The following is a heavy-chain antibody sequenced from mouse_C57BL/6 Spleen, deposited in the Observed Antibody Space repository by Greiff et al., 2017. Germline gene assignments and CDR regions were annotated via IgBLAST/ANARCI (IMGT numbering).Heavy chain of an antibody. CDR3: ARSAYYSNYDYYAMDH. CDR1: GYTFTGYW. Sequence: QVQLQQSGAELMKPGASVKLSCKATGYTFTGYWIEWVKQRPGHGLEWIGEILPGSGSTNYNEKFKGKATFTADTSSNTAYMQLSSLTTEDSAIYYCARSAYYSNYDYYAMDHWGQGTSVTVSS. D-gene: IGHD2-5*01. J-gene: IGHJ4*01. V-gene: IGHV1-9*01. CDR2: ILPGSGST.